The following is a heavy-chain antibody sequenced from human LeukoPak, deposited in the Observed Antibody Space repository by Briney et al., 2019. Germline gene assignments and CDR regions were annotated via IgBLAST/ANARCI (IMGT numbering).Heavy chain of an antibody. CDR3: ARGRVYYDSSGYPDAFDI. CDR1: GFTFSSYA. V-gene: IGHV3-23*01. CDR2: ISGSGGST. J-gene: IGHJ3*02. D-gene: IGHD3-22*01. Sequence: GGSLRLSCAASGFTFSSYAMSWVRQAPGKGLEWVSAISGSGGSTYYADSVKGRFTISRDNAKNSLYLQMNSLRAEDTAVYYCARGRVYYDSSGYPDAFDIWGQGTMVTVSS.